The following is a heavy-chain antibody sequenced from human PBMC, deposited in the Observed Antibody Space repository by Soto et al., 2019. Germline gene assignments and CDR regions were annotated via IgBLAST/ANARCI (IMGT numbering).Heavy chain of an antibody. Sequence: ASVKVSCKASGYTFTGYYMHWVRQATGQGLEWMGWMNPNSGNTGYAQKFQGRVTMTRNTSISTAYMELSSLRSEDTAVYYCARGVGEYDYIWGSYRPENWFDPWGQGTLVTVSS. CDR1: GYTFTGYY. CDR2: MNPNSGNT. D-gene: IGHD3-16*02. V-gene: IGHV1-8*02. J-gene: IGHJ5*02. CDR3: ARGVGEYDYIWGSYRPENWFDP.